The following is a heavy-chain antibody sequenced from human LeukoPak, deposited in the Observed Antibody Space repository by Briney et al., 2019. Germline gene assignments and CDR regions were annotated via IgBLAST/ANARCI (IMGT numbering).Heavy chain of an antibody. CDR2: ISSGGTNK. Sequence: GGSLRLSCADSGFTFSSYEMTWVRQAPGKGLEWVSDISSGGTNKYYADSVKGRFTISRDNAKNSLYLQMNSLRAEDTAIYYCARGEYCTGGSCYFDYWGQGTLVTVSS. CDR1: GFTFSSYE. V-gene: IGHV3-48*03. CDR3: ARGEYCTGGSCYFDY. D-gene: IGHD2-15*01. J-gene: IGHJ4*02.